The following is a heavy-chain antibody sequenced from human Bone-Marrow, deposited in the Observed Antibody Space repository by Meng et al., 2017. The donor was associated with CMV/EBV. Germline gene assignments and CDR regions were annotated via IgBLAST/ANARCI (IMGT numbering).Heavy chain of an antibody. CDR3: RGSHAHDY. V-gene: IGHV3-23*01. D-gene: IGHD1-26*01. CDR2: INSDGRT. Sequence: GESLKISCAASGFPFSNYAMSWVRQAPGKGLEWVSAINSDGRTEYADSVKGRFTISRVDSKNTLYLQMNSLRAEDTAVYFCRGSHAHDYWGQGTLVTVYS. J-gene: IGHJ4*02. CDR1: GFPFSNYA.